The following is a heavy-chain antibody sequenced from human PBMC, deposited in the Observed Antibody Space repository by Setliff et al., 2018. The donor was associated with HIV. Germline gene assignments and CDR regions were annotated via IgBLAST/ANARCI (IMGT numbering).Heavy chain of an antibody. CDR1: GYSFTTYY. Sequence: ASVKVSCKTSGYSFTTYYIHWMRQAPGQGLEWVGLMYTSGGGAKYAQKFQGRVTMTRDTSTRTVYMELSSLRSEDTAIYYCAREGATTAGFDIWGHGTMVTVSS. J-gene: IGHJ3*02. CDR3: AREGATTAGFDI. D-gene: IGHD6-19*01. V-gene: IGHV1-46*01. CDR2: MYTSGGGA.